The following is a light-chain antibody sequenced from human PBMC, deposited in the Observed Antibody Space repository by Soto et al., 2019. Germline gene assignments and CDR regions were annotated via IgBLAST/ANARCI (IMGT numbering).Light chain of an antibody. CDR2: EVN. Sequence: QSVLTQPPSASGSPGQSVTISCTGTSSDVGGYNYVSWFQQHPGKAPKLIIHEVNQRPSGVPDRFSGSKSGNTASLTVCGLQAADEGTYYCSSYGAYNHVVLGPGTKVTV. V-gene: IGLV2-8*01. CDR1: SSDVGGYNY. J-gene: IGLJ1*01. CDR3: SSYGAYNHVV.